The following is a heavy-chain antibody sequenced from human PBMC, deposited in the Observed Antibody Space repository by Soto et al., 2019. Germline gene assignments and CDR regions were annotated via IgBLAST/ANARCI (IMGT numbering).Heavy chain of an antibody. CDR1: GFTFDDYA. CDR3: VKDYNSFDILTGYLNY. CDR2: ISWNSGSI. Sequence: GGSLRLSCAASGFTFDDYAMHWVRQAPGKGLEWVSGISWNSGSIGYADSVKGRFTISRDNAKNSLYLQMNSLRAEDTALYYCVKDYNSFDILTGYLNYWGQGTLVTVSS. V-gene: IGHV3-9*01. D-gene: IGHD3-9*01. J-gene: IGHJ4*02.